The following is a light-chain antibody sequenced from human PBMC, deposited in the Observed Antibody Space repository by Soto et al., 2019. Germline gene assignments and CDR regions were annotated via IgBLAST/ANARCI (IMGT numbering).Light chain of an antibody. Sequence: QSALTQPASLSGSPGQSITISCTGTTSDIGAYDYVSWFQQHPGKAPKLMISEVNNRPSGVSNRFSGSKSGNTASLTISGLQAEDEADYYSGTYTGSSTLLFGGGTKLIVL. J-gene: IGLJ2*01. CDR3: GTYTGSSTLL. CDR1: TSDIGAYDY. CDR2: EVN. V-gene: IGLV2-14*01.